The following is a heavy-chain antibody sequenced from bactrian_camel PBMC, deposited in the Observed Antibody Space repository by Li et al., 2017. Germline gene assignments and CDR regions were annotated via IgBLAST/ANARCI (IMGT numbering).Heavy chain of an antibody. Sequence: VQLVESGGGSVQAGGPLRLSCAASGNTGIISYMAWFRQAPGKEREEVARIDSHGRPTYADSVKGRFTISKDNAKNMLYLQMDSLKPDDTGMYYCAGEQRDGFREGSGCLPFAYWGQGTQVTVS. CDR3: AGEQRDGFREGSGCLPFAY. J-gene: IGHJ4*01. CDR2: IDSHGRP. D-gene: IGHD1*01. CDR1: GNTGIISY. V-gene: IGHV3S53*01.